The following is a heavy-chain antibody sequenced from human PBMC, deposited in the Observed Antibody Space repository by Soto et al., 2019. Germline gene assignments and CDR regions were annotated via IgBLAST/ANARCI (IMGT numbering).Heavy chain of an antibody. V-gene: IGHV3-30*18. Sequence: QVQLVESGGGVVQPGKSLRLSCAASGFTFNTSGMHWVRQAPGKGPEWVAVISNDGSNKYYADSVKGRFTISRDNSKNTLYLQMNSLRAEDTAVYYCANWNYPQSDWGQGTLVTVSS. CDR2: ISNDGSNK. CDR3: ANWNYPQSD. CDR1: GFTFNTSG. J-gene: IGHJ4*02. D-gene: IGHD1-7*01.